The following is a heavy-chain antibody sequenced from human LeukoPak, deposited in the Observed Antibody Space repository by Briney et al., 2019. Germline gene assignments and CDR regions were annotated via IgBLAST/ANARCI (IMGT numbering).Heavy chain of an antibody. CDR1: GFTLRRYN. J-gene: IGHJ4*02. V-gene: IGHV3-21*01. CDR3: ARDASGSSTGLIDS. Sequence: PGGSLRLSCVVSGFTLRRYNMHWVRQAPGKGLEWVSYISTSSYYIYYADSVKGRFTISRDDAKNSLYLQMNSLRDEDTALYYCARDASGSSTGLIDSWGQGTLVTVSS. D-gene: IGHD1-26*01. CDR2: ISTSSYYI.